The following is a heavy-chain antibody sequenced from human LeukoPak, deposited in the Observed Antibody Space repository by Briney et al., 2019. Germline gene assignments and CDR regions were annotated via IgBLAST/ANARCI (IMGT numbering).Heavy chain of an antibody. V-gene: IGHV3-11*04. CDR2: ISSSGSTI. CDR3: AKEAGIAEGNSDY. CDR1: GFTFSDYY. D-gene: IGHD3-10*01. J-gene: IGHJ4*02. Sequence: GGSLRLSCAASGFTFSDYYMSWIRQAPGKGLEWVSYISSSGSTIYYADSVKGRFTISRDNSKNTLYLQMNSLRAEDTAVYYCAKEAGIAEGNSDYWGQGTLVTVSS.